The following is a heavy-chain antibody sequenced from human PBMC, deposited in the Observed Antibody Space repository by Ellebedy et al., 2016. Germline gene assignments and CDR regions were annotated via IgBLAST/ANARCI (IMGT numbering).Heavy chain of an antibody. CDR3: ARIATSSSWYFAFDI. D-gene: IGHD6-13*01. CDR2: ISYDGSNK. CDR1: GFTFSSYG. V-gene: IGHV3-30*03. J-gene: IGHJ3*02. Sequence: GESLKISXAASGFTFSSYGMHWVRQAPGKGLEWVAVISYDGSNKYYADSVKGRFTISRDNSKNTLYLQMNSLRAEDTAVYYCARIATSSSWYFAFDIWGQGTMVTVSS.